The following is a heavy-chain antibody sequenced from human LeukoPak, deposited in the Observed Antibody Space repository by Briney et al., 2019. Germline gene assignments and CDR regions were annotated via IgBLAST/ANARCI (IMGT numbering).Heavy chain of an antibody. CDR2: INHSGST. CDR3: ARLQMGGYYGSGSPYGGSYYYYYYYMDV. V-gene: IGHV4-39*07. D-gene: IGHD3-10*01. CDR1: GGSISSSSYY. J-gene: IGHJ6*03. Sequence: PSETLSLTCTVSGGSISSSSYYWGWIRQPPGKGLEWIGEINHSGSTNYNPSLKSRVTISVDTSKNQFSLKLSSVTAADTAVYYCARLQMGGYYGSGSPYGGSYYYYYYYMDVWGKGTTVTISS.